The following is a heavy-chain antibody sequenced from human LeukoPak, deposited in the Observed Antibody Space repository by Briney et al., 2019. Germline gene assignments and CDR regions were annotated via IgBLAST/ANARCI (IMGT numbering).Heavy chain of an antibody. CDR3: TSPLYCSGGSCTFDY. CDR2: IRSKANSYAT. D-gene: IGHD2-15*01. Sequence: PGGPLRLSCEASGFTFSAYAMTWVRQAPGQGLEWVGRIRSKANSYATAYAASVKGRFTISRDDSKNTAYLQMNSLKTEATAVYYCTSPLYCSGGSCTFDYWGQGTLVTVSS. J-gene: IGHJ4*02. CDR1: GFTFSAYA. V-gene: IGHV3-73*01.